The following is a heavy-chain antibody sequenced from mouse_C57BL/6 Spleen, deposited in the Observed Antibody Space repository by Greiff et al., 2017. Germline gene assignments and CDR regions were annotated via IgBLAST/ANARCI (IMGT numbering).Heavy chain of an antibody. J-gene: IGHJ4*01. Sequence: QVQLQQSDAELVKPGASVKISCKVSGYTFTDHTIHWMKQRPEQGLEWIGYIYPRDGSTKYNEKFKGKATLTADKSSSTAYMQLNSLTSEDSAVXVCARYDYGSGYEAMDYWGQGTSVTGSS. CDR1: GYTFTDHT. CDR2: IYPRDGST. CDR3: ARYDYGSGYEAMDY. V-gene: IGHV1-78*01. D-gene: IGHD1-1*01.